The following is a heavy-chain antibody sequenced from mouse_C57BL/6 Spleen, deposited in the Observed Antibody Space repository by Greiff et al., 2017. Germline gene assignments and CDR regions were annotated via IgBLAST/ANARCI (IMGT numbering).Heavy chain of an antibody. J-gene: IGHJ4*01. D-gene: IGHD2-12*01. CDR3: AREDDENAMDY. V-gene: IGHV3-6*01. CDR2: ISYDGSN. Sequence: VQLKQSGPGLVKPSQSLSLTCSVTGYSITSGYYWNWIRQFPGNKLEWMGYISYDGSNNYNPSLKNRISITRDTSKNQFFLKLNSVTTEDTATYYCAREDDENAMDYWGQGTSVTVSS. CDR1: GYSITSGYY.